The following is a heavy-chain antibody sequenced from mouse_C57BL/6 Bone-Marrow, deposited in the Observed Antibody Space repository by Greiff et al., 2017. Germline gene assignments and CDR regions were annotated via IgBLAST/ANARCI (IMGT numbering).Heavy chain of an antibody. CDR1: GYTFTTYP. J-gene: IGHJ2*01. CDR3: ARSSTFFYYFDY. V-gene: IGHV1-47*01. D-gene: IGHD5-1*01. Sequence: VQLQESGAELVKPGASVKMSCKASGYTFTTYPIEWMKQNPGKSLEWIGNFHPYNDDTKYNEKFKGKATLTVEKSSNTVYLELSRLTSDDSAVYYWARSSTFFYYFDYWGQGTTLTVSS. CDR2: FHPYNDDT.